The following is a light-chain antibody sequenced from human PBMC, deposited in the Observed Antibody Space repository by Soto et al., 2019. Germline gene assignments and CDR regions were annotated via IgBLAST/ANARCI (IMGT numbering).Light chain of an antibody. CDR2: DVT. J-gene: IGLJ1*01. CDR1: SSDIGAYDY. Sequence: ALTQPASVSGSPGQSITISCTGSSSDIGAYDYVSWYQQRPVKAPKLMIFDVTNRPSGVSDRFSGSKSGNTASLTISGLQTEDEADYYCSSYTSSSTPYVFGTGTKVTVL. CDR3: SSYTSSSTPYV. V-gene: IGLV2-14*01.